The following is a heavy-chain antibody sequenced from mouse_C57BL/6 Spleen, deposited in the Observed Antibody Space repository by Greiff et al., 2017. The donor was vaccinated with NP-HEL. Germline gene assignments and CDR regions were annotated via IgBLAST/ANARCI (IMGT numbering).Heavy chain of an antibody. J-gene: IGHJ4*01. Sequence: EVQVVESGGGLVKPGGSLKLSCAASGFTFSDYGMHWVRQAPEKGLEWVAYISSGSSTIYYADTVKGRFTISRDNAKNTLYLQMTSQRSEDTAMYYCARHDYDGAMDYWGQGTSVTVSS. CDR2: ISSGSSTI. V-gene: IGHV5-17*01. CDR1: GFTFSDYG. CDR3: ARHDYDGAMDY. D-gene: IGHD2-4*01.